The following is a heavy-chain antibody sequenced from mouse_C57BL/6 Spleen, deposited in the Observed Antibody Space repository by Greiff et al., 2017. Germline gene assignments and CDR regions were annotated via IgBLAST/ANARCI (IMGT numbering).Heavy chain of an antibody. D-gene: IGHD6-1*01. J-gene: IGHJ3*01. CDR3: AINLPAWFAY. CDR2: IYPGDGDT. V-gene: IGHV1-80*01. Sequence: QVQLQQSGAELVKPGASVKISCKASGYAFSSSWMNWVKQRPGKGLEWIGQIYPGDGDTNYNGKFKGKATLTADKSSSTAYMQLSSLTSEDSAVYFCAINLPAWFAYGGQGTLGTVSA. CDR1: GYAFSSSW.